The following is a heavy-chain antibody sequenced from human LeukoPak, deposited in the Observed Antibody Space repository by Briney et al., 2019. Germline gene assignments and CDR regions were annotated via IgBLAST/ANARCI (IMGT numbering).Heavy chain of an antibody. CDR1: GYTFTDYY. V-gene: IGHV1-2*02. CDR3: ARVLSCTGGSCYSIYGMDA. CDR2: INPNSGGT. J-gene: IGHJ6*02. D-gene: IGHD2-15*01. Sequence: ASVKVSCKASGYTFTDYYLHWVRQAPGQGLEWMGWINPNSGGTKYAQKFQGRVTMTRDTSISTTYMELSRLGSDDTAEYYCARVLSCTGGSCYSIYGMDAWGQGTTVTVSS.